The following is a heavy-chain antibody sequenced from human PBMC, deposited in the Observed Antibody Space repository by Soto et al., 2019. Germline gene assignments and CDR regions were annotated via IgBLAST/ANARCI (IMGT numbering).Heavy chain of an antibody. CDR3: ARAGSGYITSWYYVEY. J-gene: IGHJ4*02. D-gene: IGHD6-13*01. Sequence: QLQLQESGSGLVEPSQTLSLTCAVSGGSISSGGYSWSWIRQPPGKGLEWIGYIYHSGNTHYSQALKSRFIISLDRSKNQFSLKLTSVTTADTAVYYCARAGSGYITSWYYVEYWGQGILVTVSS. CDR1: GGSISSGGYS. CDR2: IYHSGNT. V-gene: IGHV4-30-2*01.